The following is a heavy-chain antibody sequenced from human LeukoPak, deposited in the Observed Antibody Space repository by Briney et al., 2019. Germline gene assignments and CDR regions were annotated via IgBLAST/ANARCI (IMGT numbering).Heavy chain of an antibody. D-gene: IGHD2-15*01. CDR2: IYHSGST. CDR3: ARDVLVGADYFDY. J-gene: IGHJ4*02. CDR1: GYSISSGYY. Sequence: SETLSLTCTVSGYSISSGYYWGWIRQPPGKGLEWIGSIYHSGSTYYNPSLKSRVTISVDTSKNLFSLKLSSVTAADTAVYYCARDVLVGADYFDYWGQGTLVTVSS. V-gene: IGHV4-38-2*02.